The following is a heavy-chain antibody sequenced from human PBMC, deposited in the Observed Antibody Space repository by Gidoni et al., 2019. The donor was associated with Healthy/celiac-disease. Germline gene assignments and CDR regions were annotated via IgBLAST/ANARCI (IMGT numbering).Heavy chain of an antibody. CDR2: INPSGGST. Sequence: QVQLVQSGAEVKKPGASVKGSCKASGYTFTSYYMPWVRQAPGQGLELMGIINPSGGSTSYVQQFQGRVTMTSDTSTSTGYMELSSLRSEDTAVYYCATNSRIYGYLDYWGQVTLVTVSS. CDR3: ATNSRIYGYLDY. CDR1: GYTFTSYY. D-gene: IGHD4-17*01. J-gene: IGHJ4*02. V-gene: IGHV1-46*03.